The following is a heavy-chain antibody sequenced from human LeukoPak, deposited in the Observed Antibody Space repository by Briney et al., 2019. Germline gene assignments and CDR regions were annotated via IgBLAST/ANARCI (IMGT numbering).Heavy chain of an antibody. CDR1: GFIFSSYA. V-gene: IGHV3-30*04. Sequence: GGSLRLSCEASGFIFSSYAMHWVRQAPGKGLEWVAVISYAGSNKYYADSVRGRFTISRDNSKNTVYLQMNSLRAEDTAVYYCARDLTVAGTSPGFDYWGQGTLVTVSS. CDR2: ISYAGSNK. D-gene: IGHD6-19*01. CDR3: ARDLTVAGTSPGFDY. J-gene: IGHJ4*02.